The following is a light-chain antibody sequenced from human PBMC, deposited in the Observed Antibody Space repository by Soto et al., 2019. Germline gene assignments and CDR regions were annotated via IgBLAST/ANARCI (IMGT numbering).Light chain of an antibody. CDR1: SGHSSYA. V-gene: IGLV4-69*01. J-gene: IGLJ2*01. CDR2: LNSDGSH. Sequence: QPVLTQSPSASASLGASVKLTCTLSSGHSSYAIAWHQQQPEKGHRYLMKLNSDGSHSKGDGNPDRFSGSSSGAERYLTISSLQSEDEADYYCQTWGSGPLVFGGGTKVTVL. CDR3: QTWGSGPLV.